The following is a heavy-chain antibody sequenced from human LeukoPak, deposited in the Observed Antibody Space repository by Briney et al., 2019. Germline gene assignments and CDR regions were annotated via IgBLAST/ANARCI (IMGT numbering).Heavy chain of an antibody. D-gene: IGHD3-16*01. CDR3: AKGSRLEIYA. CDR2: MSYDGSNK. CDR1: GFTFSSYG. J-gene: IGHJ5*02. Sequence: PGGSLRLSCAASGFTFSSYGMHWVRQAPGKGLEWVAVMSYDGSNKYYADSVKGRFTISRDNSKNTLYLQMNSLRAEDTAVYYCAKGSRLEIYAWGQGTLVTVSS. V-gene: IGHV3-30*18.